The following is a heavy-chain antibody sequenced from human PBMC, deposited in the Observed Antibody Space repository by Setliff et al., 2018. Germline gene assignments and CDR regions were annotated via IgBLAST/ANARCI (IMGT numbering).Heavy chain of an antibody. Sequence: GESLKISCAASGFTFSAHGMNWVRQVPGKGLEWVSTINWDGRTKGYKDSVKGRFTISRDNAKNSLYLQMNSLRAEDTAVYYCAGDGGEYWGQGTLVTVSS. CDR3: AGDGGEY. CDR2: INWDGRTK. D-gene: IGHD3-16*01. V-gene: IGHV3-20*04. CDR1: GFTFSAHG. J-gene: IGHJ4*02.